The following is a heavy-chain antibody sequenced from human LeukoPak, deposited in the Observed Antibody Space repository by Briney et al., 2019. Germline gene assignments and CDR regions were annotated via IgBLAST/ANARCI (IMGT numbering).Heavy chain of an antibody. V-gene: IGHV4-61*01. CDR2: IYYTGST. Sequence: LETLSLTCSVSGVSVSSGTHYWSWNRQPPGKGPEWIGYIYYTGSTNYNPSLTSRLTISLDTSRNQFSLKLRSETAADTAVYYCARWGMSYYHSNGYKMGSYYYYCLDVWGEGSSVTVSS. CDR3: ARWGMSYYHSNGYKMGSYYYYCLDV. J-gene: IGHJ6*03. CDR1: GVSVSSGTHY. D-gene: IGHD3-22*01.